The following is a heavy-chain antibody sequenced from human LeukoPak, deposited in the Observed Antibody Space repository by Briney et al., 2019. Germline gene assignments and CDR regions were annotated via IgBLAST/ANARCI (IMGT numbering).Heavy chain of an antibody. CDR2: IQYDGNKR. Sequence: GGSLRLSCAASTFTFSSYGMHWVRQAPGKGLEWVAFIQYDGNKRYYADSVKGRFTISRDNSKNTLYLQMNSLRPEDTALYYCADTMYSSAWSPFDYWGRGTLVTVSS. CDR1: TFTFSSYG. CDR3: ADTMYSSAWSPFDY. J-gene: IGHJ4*02. V-gene: IGHV3-30*02. D-gene: IGHD6-19*01.